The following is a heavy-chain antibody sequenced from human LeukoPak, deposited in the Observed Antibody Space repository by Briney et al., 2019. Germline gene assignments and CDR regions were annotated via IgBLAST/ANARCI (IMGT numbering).Heavy chain of an antibody. Sequence: PSETLSLTCAVYGGSFSGYYWSWIRQPPGKGLEWIGEINHSGSTNYNPSLKSRVTISVDTSKNQFSLKLSSVTAADTAVYYCARRPRTYSSGWSNFDYWGQGTLVTVSS. CDR3: ARRPRTYSSGWSNFDY. CDR2: INHSGST. J-gene: IGHJ4*02. D-gene: IGHD6-19*01. CDR1: GGSFSGYY. V-gene: IGHV4-34*01.